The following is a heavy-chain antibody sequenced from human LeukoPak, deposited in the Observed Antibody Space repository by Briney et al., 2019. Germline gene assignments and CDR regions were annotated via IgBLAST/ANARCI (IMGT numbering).Heavy chain of an antibody. D-gene: IGHD3-10*01. CDR3: ARRGRQLWYGGWFDP. V-gene: IGHV4-39*07. Sequence: SETLSLTCTVSGDSISTSNSYWGWIRQPPGTGLEWIGSIYYSGSTNYNPSLKSRVTISVDTSKNQFSLKLSSVTAADTAVYYCARRGRQLWYGGWFDPWGQGTLVTVSS. J-gene: IGHJ5*02. CDR2: IYYSGST. CDR1: GDSISTSNSY.